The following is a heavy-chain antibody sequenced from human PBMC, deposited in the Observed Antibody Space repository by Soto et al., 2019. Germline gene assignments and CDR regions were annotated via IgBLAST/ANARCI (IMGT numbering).Heavy chain of an antibody. CDR1: GFTFRSFT. D-gene: IGHD6-13*01. J-gene: IGHJ5*02. CDR2: ISSNSAYI. Sequence: GGSLRLSCAASGFTFRSFTMNWVRQAPGKGLEWVSTISSNSAYIYYTDALRGRFTISRDNAKNSLHLPLNSLRAEDTAVYYFTRDASRDSSARGSLVPWGPGTLATVSS. V-gene: IGHV3-21*01. CDR3: TRDASRDSSARGSLVP.